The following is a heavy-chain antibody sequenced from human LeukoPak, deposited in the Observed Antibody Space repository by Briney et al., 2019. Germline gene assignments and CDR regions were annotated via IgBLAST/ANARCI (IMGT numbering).Heavy chain of an antibody. Sequence: PSETLSLTCAVYGGSFSGYYWSWIRQPPGKGLEWIGEINHSGSTNYNPSLKSRVTISVDTSKNQFSLKLSSVTAADTAVYYCARLAPYYSSSLGSYTDYWGQGTLVTVSS. J-gene: IGHJ4*02. CDR3: ARLAPYYSSSLGSYTDY. V-gene: IGHV4-34*01. CDR1: GGSFSGYY. D-gene: IGHD6-13*01. CDR2: INHSGST.